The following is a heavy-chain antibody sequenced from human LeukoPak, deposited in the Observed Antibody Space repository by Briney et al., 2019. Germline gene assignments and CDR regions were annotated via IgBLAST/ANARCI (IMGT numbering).Heavy chain of an antibody. D-gene: IGHD5-18*01. CDR2: VYYSGST. V-gene: IGHV4-59*12. J-gene: IGHJ6*02. Sequence: PSETLSLTCTVSGGSINSYYWSWIRQPPGKGLEWIGYVYYSGSTNYNPSLKSRVTISVDTSKNQFSLKLSSVTAADTAVYYCARGVGYSYGQIYYYYGMDVWGQGTTVTVSS. CDR3: ARGVGYSYGQIYYYYGMDV. CDR1: GGSINSYY.